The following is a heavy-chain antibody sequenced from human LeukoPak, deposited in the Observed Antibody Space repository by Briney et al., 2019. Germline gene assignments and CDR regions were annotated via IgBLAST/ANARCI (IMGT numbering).Heavy chain of an antibody. J-gene: IGHJ4*02. V-gene: IGHV1-18*01. CDR3: ASTRANWTSYYFDY. Sequence: ASVKVSCKASGYTFTSYGISGVRQAPGQGLEWMGWVRAYNVNTNYAQKLQGRITMTTDTPTRTAYMELRSLRSDDTAVYYCASTRANWTSYYFDYWGQGTLVTVSS. CDR2: VRAYNVNT. D-gene: IGHD1-20*01. CDR1: GYTFTSYG.